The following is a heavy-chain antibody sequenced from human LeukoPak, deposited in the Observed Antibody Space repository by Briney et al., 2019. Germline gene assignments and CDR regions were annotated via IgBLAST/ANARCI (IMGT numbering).Heavy chain of an antibody. V-gene: IGHV3-7*01. D-gene: IGHD4-17*01. CDR2: IKQDGSEK. Sequence: PGGSLRLSCAASGFTFSSYWMSWVRQAPGKGLEWVANIKQDGSEKYYVDSVKGRFTISRDNAKNSLYLQMNSLRAEDTAVYYCARDPYGDYVHWFDPWGQGTLVTVSS. CDR3: ARDPYGDYVHWFDP. CDR1: GFTFSSYW. J-gene: IGHJ5*02.